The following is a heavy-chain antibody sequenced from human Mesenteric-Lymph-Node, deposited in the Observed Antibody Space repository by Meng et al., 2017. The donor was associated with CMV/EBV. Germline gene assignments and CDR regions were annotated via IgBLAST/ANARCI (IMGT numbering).Heavy chain of an antibody. CDR3: ARITMLTIGGMDV. J-gene: IGHJ6*02. V-gene: IGHV3-48*04. D-gene: IGHD4/OR15-4a*01. Sequence: GESLKISCAVSGITVSSNYMSWVRQAPGKGLEWVSYISSSSASIYYADSVKGRFTVSRDNAKNSLHLQMNSLRAEDTAVYYCARITMLTIGGMDVWGQGTTVTVSS. CDR1: GITVSSNY. CDR2: ISSSSASI.